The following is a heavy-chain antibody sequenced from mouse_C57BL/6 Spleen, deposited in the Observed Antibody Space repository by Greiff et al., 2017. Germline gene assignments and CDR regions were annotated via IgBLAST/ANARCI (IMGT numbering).Heavy chain of an antibody. J-gene: IGHJ2*01. Sequence: ESGPGLVKPSQSLSLTCSVTGYSITSGYYWNWIRQFPGNKLEWMGYISYDGSNNYNPSLKNRISITRDTSKNQFFLKLNSVTTEDTATYYCARFITTVVAPLFDYWGQGTTLTVSS. V-gene: IGHV3-6*01. CDR1: GYSITSGYY. CDR2: ISYDGSN. CDR3: ARFITTVVAPLFDY. D-gene: IGHD1-1*01.